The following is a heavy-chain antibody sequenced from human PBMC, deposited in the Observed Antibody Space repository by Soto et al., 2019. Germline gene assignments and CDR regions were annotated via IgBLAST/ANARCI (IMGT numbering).Heavy chain of an antibody. CDR3: ARDERYYDSSGSSPFDY. D-gene: IGHD3-22*01. J-gene: IGHJ4*02. V-gene: IGHV1-18*01. Sequence: QVQLVQSGAEVKKPGASVKVSCKASGYTFTSYGISWVRQAPGQGLERMGWISAYNGNTNYAQKLQGRVTMTTDTSTSTAYMELRSLRSDDTAVYYCARDERYYDSSGSSPFDYWGQGTLVTVSS. CDR1: GYTFTSYG. CDR2: ISAYNGNT.